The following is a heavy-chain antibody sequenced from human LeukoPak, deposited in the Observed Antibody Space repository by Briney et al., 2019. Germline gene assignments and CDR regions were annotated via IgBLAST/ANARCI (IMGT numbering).Heavy chain of an antibody. CDR1: GGTFSSYA. J-gene: IGHJ3*02. CDR2: IIPILGIA. V-gene: IGHV1-69*04. D-gene: IGHD3-3*01. CDR3: ASRKKRITIFTDAFDI. Sequence: ASVKVSCKASGGTFSSYAISWVRQAPGQGLEWMGRIIPILGIANYAQKFQGRVTITADKSTTTAYMEPSSLRSEDTAVYYCASRKKRITIFTDAFDIWGQGTMVTVSS.